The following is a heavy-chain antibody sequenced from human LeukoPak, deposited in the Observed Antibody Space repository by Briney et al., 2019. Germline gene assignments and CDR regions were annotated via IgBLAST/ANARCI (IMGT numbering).Heavy chain of an antibody. V-gene: IGHV3-9*02. CDR1: GFTSDDYA. D-gene: IGHD5-18*01. CDR2: ISWNSGSI. CDR3: AKDTRGYSYAFDY. Sequence: GRSLRLSCAASGFTSDDYAMHWVRQAPGKGLEWVSGISWNSGSIGYADSVKGRFTISRDNAKNSLYLQMNSLRAEDTALYYCAKDTRGYSYAFDYWGQGTLVTVSS. J-gene: IGHJ4*02.